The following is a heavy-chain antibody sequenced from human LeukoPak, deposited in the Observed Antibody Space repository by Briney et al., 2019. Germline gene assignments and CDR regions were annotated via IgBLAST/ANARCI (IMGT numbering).Heavy chain of an antibody. V-gene: IGHV4-4*02. Sequence: PSGTLSLTCAVSGGSISSPNWWSWVRQAPGKGLEWIGEIYHNGNTGYNPSLKSRVTISVDRSRNQLSLRLTSVTAADTAVYYCARPRLLYGSGPILVWGQGNLVTVSS. J-gene: IGHJ4*02. D-gene: IGHD3-10*01. CDR3: ARPRLLYGSGPILV. CDR2: IYHNGNT. CDR1: GGSISSPNW.